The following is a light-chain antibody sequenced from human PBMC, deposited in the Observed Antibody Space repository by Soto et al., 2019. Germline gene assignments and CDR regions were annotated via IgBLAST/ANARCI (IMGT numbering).Light chain of an antibody. CDR2: DAS. CDR3: QQFQSYART. Sequence: AIPLTQSPSSLSASVGDRVTITCRASQGISSALAWYQHKPGRAPRLLIYDASSLQSGVSSRFSGSGSGTDFTLTISSLQPEDFATYYCQQFQSYARTFGGGTKLEIK. V-gene: IGKV1-13*02. CDR1: QGISSA. J-gene: IGKJ4*01.